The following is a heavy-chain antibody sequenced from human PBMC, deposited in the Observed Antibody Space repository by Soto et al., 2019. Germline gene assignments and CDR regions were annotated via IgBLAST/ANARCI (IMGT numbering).Heavy chain of an antibody. J-gene: IGHJ5*02. CDR1: GFTFSSNY. CDR3: ASWIERGYSYGDELWFGGGVNWFDP. Sequence: SLRLSCAASGFTFSSNYMSWVRQAPGKGLEWVSVIYSGGSTYYADSVKGRFTISRDNSKNTLYLQMNSLRAEDTAVYYCASWIERGYSYGDELWFGGGVNWFDPWGQGTVVTVSS. D-gene: IGHD5-18*01. CDR2: IYSGGST. V-gene: IGHV3-66*01.